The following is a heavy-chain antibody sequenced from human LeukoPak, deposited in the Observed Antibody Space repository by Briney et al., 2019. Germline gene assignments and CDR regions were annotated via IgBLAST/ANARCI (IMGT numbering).Heavy chain of an antibody. D-gene: IGHD3-22*01. CDR2: ISGSGGST. CDR3: AKAGAYYYDSSGS. J-gene: IGHJ5*02. V-gene: IGHV3-23*01. CDR1: GFTFSSYA. Sequence: PGGSLRLSCAASGFTFSSYAVSWVRQASGKGLEWVSAISGSGGSTYYADSVKGRFTISRDNSKNTLYLQMNSLRAEDTAVYYCAKAGAYYYDSSGSWGQGTLVTVSS.